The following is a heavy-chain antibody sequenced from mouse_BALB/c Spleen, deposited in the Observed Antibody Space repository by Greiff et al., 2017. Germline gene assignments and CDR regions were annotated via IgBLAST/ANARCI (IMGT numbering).Heavy chain of an antibody. CDR1: GYTFTSYT. CDR2: INPSSGYT. V-gene: IGHV1-4*02. CDR3: ARYGIYYRYDGGGFDY. J-gene: IGHJ2*01. D-gene: IGHD2-14*01. Sequence: QVQLKQSAAELARPGASVKMSCKASGYTFTSYTMHWVKQRPGQGLEWIGYINPSSGYTEYNQKFKDKTTLTADKSSSTAYMQLSSLTSEDSAVYYCARYGIYYRYDGGGFDYWGQGTTLTVSS.